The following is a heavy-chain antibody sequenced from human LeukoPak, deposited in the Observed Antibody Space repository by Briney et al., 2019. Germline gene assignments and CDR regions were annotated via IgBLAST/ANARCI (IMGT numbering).Heavy chain of an antibody. J-gene: IGHJ1*01. V-gene: IGHV1-2*02. CDR2: INPNSGGT. Sequence: GASVKVSCKASGYTFTGYYMHWVRQAPGQGLEWMGWINPNSGGTNYAQKFQGRVTMTRDTSISTAYMELSRLRSDDTAVYYCARDPRQPRIAAAGTLRGPFQHWGQGTLVTVSS. D-gene: IGHD6-13*01. CDR1: GYTFTGYY. CDR3: ARDPRQPRIAAAGTLRGPFQH.